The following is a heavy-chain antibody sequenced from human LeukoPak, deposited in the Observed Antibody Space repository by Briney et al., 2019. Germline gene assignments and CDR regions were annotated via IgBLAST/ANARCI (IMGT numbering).Heavy chain of an antibody. V-gene: IGHV1-69*05. CDR1: GGTFSSYA. Sequence: GASVKVSCKASGGTFSSYAISWVRQAPGQGLEWMGGIIPIFGTANYAQKFQGRVTITTDESTSTAYMELSSLRSEDTAVYYCASGSMVATGYYYYMDVWGKGTTVTVSS. CDR3: ASGSMVATGYYYYMDV. D-gene: IGHD5-12*01. J-gene: IGHJ6*03. CDR2: IIPIFGTA.